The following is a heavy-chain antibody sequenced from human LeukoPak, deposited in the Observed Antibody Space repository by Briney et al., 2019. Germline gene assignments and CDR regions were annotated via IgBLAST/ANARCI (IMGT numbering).Heavy chain of an antibody. CDR3: ARLGIVLDY. V-gene: IGHV3-33*01. CDR2: IFYDGNGK. Sequence: GSLRLSCAASGFVFSDYGMHWVRQAPGKGLEWVAAIFYDGNGKYYADSVKGRFTISRDTSKNTLYLQMNSLRAEDTAVYYCARLGIVLDYWGQGTLVTVSS. D-gene: IGHD2/OR15-2a*01. J-gene: IGHJ4*02. CDR1: GFVFSDYG.